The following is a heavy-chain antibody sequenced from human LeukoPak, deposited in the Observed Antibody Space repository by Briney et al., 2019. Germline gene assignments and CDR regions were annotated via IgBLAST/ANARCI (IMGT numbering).Heavy chain of an antibody. CDR3: AKGVRLWFAFYFDY. V-gene: IGHV3-23*01. J-gene: IGHJ4*02. D-gene: IGHD3-10*01. Sequence: GESLRLSCAGSGFTLGSYAMSWVRQAPGKGREWVSAISGNGYNTYYADSVKGRFTISSESSGNTLYLQMHNLRAEGTAVYYCAKGVRLWFAFYFDYWGQGTLVTVSS. CDR1: GFTLGSYA. CDR2: ISGNGYNT.